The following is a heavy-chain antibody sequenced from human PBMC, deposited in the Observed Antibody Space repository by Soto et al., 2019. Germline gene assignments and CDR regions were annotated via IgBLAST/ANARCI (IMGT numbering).Heavy chain of an antibody. D-gene: IGHD1-26*01. CDR1: GFTFSSYG. CDR2: ISYDGSNK. Sequence: GGSLRLSCAASGFTFSSYGMHWVRQAPGKGLEWVAVISYDGSNKYYADSVKGRFTISRDNSKNTLYLQMNCLRAKDTAVYFCAKHSGSYLGPDYWGQGTLVTVSS. V-gene: IGHV3-30*18. J-gene: IGHJ4*02. CDR3: AKHSGSYLGPDY.